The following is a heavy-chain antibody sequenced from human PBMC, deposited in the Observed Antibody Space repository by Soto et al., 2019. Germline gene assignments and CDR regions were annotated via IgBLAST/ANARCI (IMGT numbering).Heavy chain of an antibody. CDR1: GFTFSDHY. Sequence: HLGGSLRLSCAASGFTFSDHYMDWVRQAPGKGLEWVARSRNKDKSFATEYAASVKGRFTISRDGSKNSLFLQMNSLKTEDTALYYCARGTLRVTGAFDVWGQGTMVTVSS. CDR2: SRNKDKSFAT. D-gene: IGHD2-8*02. V-gene: IGHV3-72*01. CDR3: ARGTLRVTGAFDV. J-gene: IGHJ3*01.